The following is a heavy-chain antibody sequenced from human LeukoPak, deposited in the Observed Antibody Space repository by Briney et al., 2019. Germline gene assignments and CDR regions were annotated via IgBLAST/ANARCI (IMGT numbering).Heavy chain of an antibody. CDR1: GFTFSDFH. V-gene: IGHV3-11*01. CDR3: ARDLYSSGWPAFDL. Sequence: PGGSLRLSCAASGFTFSDFHMSWIRQAPGKGLEWISYIGSSRSGSGEHYPDSVRGRFAIPRDNARNSLDLQMNSLRVEDTAVYYCARDLYSSGWPAFDLWGRGTLVTVSS. D-gene: IGHD6-19*01. J-gene: IGHJ2*01. CDR2: SSRSGSGE.